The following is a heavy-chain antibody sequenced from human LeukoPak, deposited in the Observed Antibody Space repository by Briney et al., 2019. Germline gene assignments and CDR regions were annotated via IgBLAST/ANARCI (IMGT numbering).Heavy chain of an antibody. D-gene: IGHD2-2*01. V-gene: IGHV1-18*01. Sequence: ASVKVSCKASGYTFNSYGISWVRQAPGQGLEWMGWISGYNGNTNYGQKLQGRVTMTRDTSTSTAYMEVRRLRPDDTAVYYCARVRDYCTSTSCPTAYYGMDVWGQGTTVTVSS. CDR2: ISGYNGNT. CDR1: GYTFNSYG. J-gene: IGHJ6*01. CDR3: ARVRDYCTSTSCPTAYYGMDV.